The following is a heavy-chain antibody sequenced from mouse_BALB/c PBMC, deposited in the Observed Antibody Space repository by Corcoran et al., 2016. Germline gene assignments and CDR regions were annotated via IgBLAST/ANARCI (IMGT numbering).Heavy chain of an antibody. Sequence: QVTLKESGPGILQPSQTLRLTCSFSGFSLSTSGMDVSWIRQPSGKGLEWLAHIYWDDDKRYNPSLKSRITIYKDTSSNQVFLTITSVDTADTATSYCARRYYWYFDVWGAGTTVTVSS. V-gene: IGHV8-12*01. CDR1: GFSLSTSGMD. J-gene: IGHJ1*01. CDR2: IYWDDDK. CDR3: ARRYYWYFDV.